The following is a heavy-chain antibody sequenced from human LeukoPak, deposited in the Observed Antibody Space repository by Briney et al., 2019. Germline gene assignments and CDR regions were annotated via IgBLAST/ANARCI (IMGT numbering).Heavy chain of an antibody. Sequence: PGWSLRLSCAGSGFTFSSNSMTWVRQTPGKGVEWGSGISGSGDIRCYADSVKGQFPISSDNSRNTLYQQMSSLRFEDTTIYYCTKWSGLGDDWRQGTVVTVS. CDR3: TKWSGLGDD. CDR1: GFTFSSNS. D-gene: IGHD3-16*01. CDR2: ISGSGDIR. V-gene: IGHV3-23*01. J-gene: IGHJ4*02.